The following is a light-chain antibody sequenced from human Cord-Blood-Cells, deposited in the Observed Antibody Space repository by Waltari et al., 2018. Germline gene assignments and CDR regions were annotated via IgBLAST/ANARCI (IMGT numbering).Light chain of an antibody. CDR1: SSNIGSNT. V-gene: IGLV1-44*01. CDR2: SNN. CDR3: AAWDDSLNGWV. J-gene: IGLJ3*02. Sequence: QSVLTQPPSASGTPGQRVTIFCSGSSSNIGSNTVNWYQQLPGTAPKLLIYSNNRRPSGVPDRFSGSKSGTSASLAISGLQSEDEADYYCAAWDDSLNGWVFGGGTKLTVL.